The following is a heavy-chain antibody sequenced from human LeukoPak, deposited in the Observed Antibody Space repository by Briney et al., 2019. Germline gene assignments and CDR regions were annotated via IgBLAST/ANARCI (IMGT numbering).Heavy chain of an antibody. V-gene: IGHV3-30*02. J-gene: IGHJ4*02. CDR3: ARDRLRRANGYDY. D-gene: IGHD4-17*01. Sequence: PGGSLRLSCAASGFTFSSYGMHWVRQAPGKGLEWVTFMRFDGSYEDYADSVKGRFTISRDNSKNTLYLQMNSLRAEDTALYYCARDRLRRANGYDYWGQGTLVTVSS. CDR1: GFTFSSYG. CDR2: MRFDGSYE.